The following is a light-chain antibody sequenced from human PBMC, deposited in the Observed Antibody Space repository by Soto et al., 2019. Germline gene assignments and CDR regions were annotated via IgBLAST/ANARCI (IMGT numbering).Light chain of an antibody. Sequence: IVMTQSPLSLHVTPGEAASISCRPSQNLLQSNGHNYVSWYLQKPGQXPQXXIYVDSSRASGVPDRFSASVSGTDGTLKITRVEAEDGGIYYGMQTVQIPVTFGQGTRLDIK. CDR1: QNLLQSNGHNY. CDR2: VDS. V-gene: IGKV2-28*01. CDR3: MQTVQIPVT. J-gene: IGKJ5*01.